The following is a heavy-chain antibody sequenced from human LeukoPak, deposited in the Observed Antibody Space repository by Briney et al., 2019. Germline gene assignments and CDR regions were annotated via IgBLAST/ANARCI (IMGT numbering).Heavy chain of an antibody. D-gene: IGHD1-26*01. J-gene: IGHJ4*02. CDR3: ARGRGGATTGLDH. V-gene: IGHV1-2*02. CDR1: GYTFNGYY. Sequence: EASAKVSCKASGYTFNGYYMHRVRQAPGQGLESMGWINSNSGARNYGQKFQGRVTMSRDTAINTAYMELTSLTSDDTGVYYCARGRGGATTGLDHWGQGTLVTVSS. CDR2: INSNSGAR.